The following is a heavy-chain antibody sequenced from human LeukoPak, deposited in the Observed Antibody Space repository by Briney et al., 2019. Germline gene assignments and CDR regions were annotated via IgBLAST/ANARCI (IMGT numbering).Heavy chain of an antibody. J-gene: IGHJ4*02. CDR2: IYYSGTT. CDR3: ARHTSHTIGTGDFDY. D-gene: IGHD1-1*01. Sequence: SETLSLTCTVSGGSISSSSYYWGWIRQPPGKGLEWIGSIYYSGTTYYHPSRKSRVTISIDTAKNQFSLEVSSVTAADTAVYYCARHTSHTIGTGDFDYWGQGTLVTASS. CDR1: GGSISSSSYY. V-gene: IGHV4-39*01.